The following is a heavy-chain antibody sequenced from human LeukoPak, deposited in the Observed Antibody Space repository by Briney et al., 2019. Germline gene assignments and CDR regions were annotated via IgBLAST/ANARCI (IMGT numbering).Heavy chain of an antibody. CDR1: GYTFNRYG. CDR2: ISAYNGNT. CDR3: AREGAYGDFEY. J-gene: IGHJ4*02. D-gene: IGHD4-17*01. Sequence: GASVKVSCKASGYTFNRYGISWVQQAPGQGLEWMGWISAYNGNTNYAQKVQGRVTMTTNTSTSTAYMELRSLRSDDTAVYYCAREGAYGDFEYWGQGTLVTVSS. V-gene: IGHV1-18*01.